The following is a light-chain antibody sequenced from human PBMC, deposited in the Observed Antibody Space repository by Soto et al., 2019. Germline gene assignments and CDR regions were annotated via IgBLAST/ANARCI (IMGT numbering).Light chain of an antibody. CDR3: QQYPKSLT. CDR1: QSVSSN. J-gene: IGKJ4*01. CDR2: GAS. Sequence: EIVMTQSPATLSVSPGERATLSCRASQSVSSNLVWYQQKPGQAPRLLIYGASTRATGIPARFSGSGSGTEFTLTISSLQSEDFAVYYCQQYPKSLTFGG. V-gene: IGKV3-15*01.